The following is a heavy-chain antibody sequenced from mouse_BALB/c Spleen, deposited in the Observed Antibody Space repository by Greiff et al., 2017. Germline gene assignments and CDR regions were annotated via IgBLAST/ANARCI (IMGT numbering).Heavy chain of an antibody. CDR3: ARRRGNYYYAMDY. Sequence: EVKLMESGGGLVQPGGSLKLSCAASGFTFSDYYMYWVRQTPEKRPKWVATISDGGSYTYYPDSVKGRFTISRDNAKNNLYLQMSSLKSEDTAMYYCARRRGNYYYAMDYWGQGTSVTVSS. V-gene: IGHV5-4*02. D-gene: IGHD2-1*01. CDR1: GFTFSDYY. CDR2: ISDGGSYT. J-gene: IGHJ4*01.